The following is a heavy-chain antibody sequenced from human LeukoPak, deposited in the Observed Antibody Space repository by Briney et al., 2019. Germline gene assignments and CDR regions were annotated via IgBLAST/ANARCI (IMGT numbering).Heavy chain of an antibody. CDR2: LYSGGLT. J-gene: IGHJ3*02. Sequence: PSETLSLTCTVSGASISSCDYYWSWIRQPPGQGLEWIGSLYSGGLTYHNPTIKSRVTISVDTSKNQFSLKVTSVTAADTAVYSCASGGYSSGWYGSFDIWGQWTVVTVSS. CDR1: GASISSCDYY. CDR3: ASGGYSSGWYGSFDI. D-gene: IGHD6-19*01. V-gene: IGHV4-39*01.